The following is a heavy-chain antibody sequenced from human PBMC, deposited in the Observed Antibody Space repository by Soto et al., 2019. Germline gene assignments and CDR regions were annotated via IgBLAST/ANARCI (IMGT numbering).Heavy chain of an antibody. V-gene: IGHV1-3*01. CDR1: GYTFTSYG. D-gene: IGHD3-22*01. Sequence: ASVKGSCKASGYTFTSYGIHWVRQAPGQRLEWTGWINAGNGNTKYSEKFQGRVTITRDTSASTAYLELSSLRSEDTAVYYCARDPNDSSAYYHHYYYGMDVWGQGTTVTVS. J-gene: IGHJ6*02. CDR3: ARDPNDSSAYYHHYYYGMDV. CDR2: INAGNGNT.